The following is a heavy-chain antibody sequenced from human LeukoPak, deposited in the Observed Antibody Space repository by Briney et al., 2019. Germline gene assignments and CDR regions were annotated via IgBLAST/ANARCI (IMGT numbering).Heavy chain of an antibody. CDR3: ARERPGIAAV. CDR1: GGSFSGYY. D-gene: IGHD6-13*01. Sequence: SETLSLTCAVYGGSFSGYYWSWIRQPPGKGLEWIGEINHSGSTNYNPSLKSRVTISVDTSKNQFSLKLSSVTAADTAVYYCARERPGIAAVWGQGTLVTVSS. V-gene: IGHV4-34*01. J-gene: IGHJ4*02. CDR2: INHSGST.